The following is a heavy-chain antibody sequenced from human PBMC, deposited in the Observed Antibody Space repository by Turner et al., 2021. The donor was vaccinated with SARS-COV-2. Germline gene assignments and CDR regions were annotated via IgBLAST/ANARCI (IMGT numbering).Heavy chain of an antibody. V-gene: IGHV3-9*01. J-gene: IGHJ6*02. CDR2: ISWNSGSI. CDR1: GFTFDEYV. CDR3: AKGRRFGMDV. Sequence: ELQLEESGGGLVQPGRSLRLSCAASGFTFDEYVMHWVRQAPGKGLEWVSGISWNSGSIGYADSVKGRFTISRDNAKNSLYLQMNSLRAEDTALYYCAKGRRFGMDVWGQGTTVTVSS.